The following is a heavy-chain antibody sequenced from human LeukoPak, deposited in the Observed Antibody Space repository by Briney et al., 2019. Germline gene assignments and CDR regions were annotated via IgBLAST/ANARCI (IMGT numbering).Heavy chain of an antibody. CDR2: IRYDGSNK. CDR3: AKERGIAVAGTRGFDY. V-gene: IGHV3-30*02. Sequence: GGSLRLSCAASGFTFSSYGVHWVRQAPGKGLEWVAFIRYDGSNKYYADSVKGRFTISRDNSKNTLYLQMNSLRAEDTAVYYCAKERGIAVAGTRGFDYWGQGTLVTVSS. J-gene: IGHJ4*02. CDR1: GFTFSSYG. D-gene: IGHD6-19*01.